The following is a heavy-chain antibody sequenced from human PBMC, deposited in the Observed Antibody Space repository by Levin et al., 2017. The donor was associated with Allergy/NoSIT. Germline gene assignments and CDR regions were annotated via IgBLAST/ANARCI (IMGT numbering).Heavy chain of an antibody. CDR3: ARGGSQNPPFDP. J-gene: IGHJ5*02. V-gene: IGHV4-59*01. D-gene: IGHD3-10*01. CDR2: IYYSGST. CDR1: GGSISSYY. Sequence: PGGSLRLSCTVSGGSISSYYWSWIRQPPGKGLEWIGYIYYSGSTNYNPSLKSRVTISVDTSKNQFSLKLSSVTAADTAVYYCARGGSQNPPFDPWGQGTLVTVSS.